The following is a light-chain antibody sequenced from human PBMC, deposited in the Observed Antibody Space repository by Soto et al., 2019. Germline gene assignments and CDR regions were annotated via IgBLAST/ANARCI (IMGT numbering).Light chain of an antibody. CDR2: PLS. Sequence: DIVMTQTPPSLPVTPGEPASISCRSSQTLLNSNDGNTYLDWYLQKPGQSPQLLIYPLSTGAFRVPDRFSGSGSGSAFTLEISRVEAEDVGIYYCMQRLEFPITFGQGTRLEIK. V-gene: IGKV2-40*01. J-gene: IGKJ5*01. CDR1: QTLLNSNDGNTY. CDR3: MQRLEFPIT.